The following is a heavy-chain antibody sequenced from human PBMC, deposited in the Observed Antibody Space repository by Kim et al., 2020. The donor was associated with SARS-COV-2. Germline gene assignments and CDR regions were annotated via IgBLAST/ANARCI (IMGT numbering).Heavy chain of an antibody. CDR2: ISYDGSNK. CDR3: ARDRMSSPFTMVRGVIPLDRYCDR. Sequence: GGSLRLSCAASGFTFSSYAMHWVRQAPGKGLEWVAVISYDGSNKYYADSVKGRFTISRDNSKNTLYLQRNSLRAEDTAVYYCARDRMSSPFTMVRGVIPLDRYCDRWGRGTLVTVSS. D-gene: IGHD3-10*01. CDR1: GFTFSSYA. V-gene: IGHV3-30*04. J-gene: IGHJ2*01.